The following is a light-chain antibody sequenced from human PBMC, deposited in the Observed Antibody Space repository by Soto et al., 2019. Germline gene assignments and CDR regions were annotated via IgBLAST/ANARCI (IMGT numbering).Light chain of an antibody. CDR3: QQYGTSPMYT. CDR2: GSS. CDR1: QIVSTTY. J-gene: IGKJ2*01. Sequence: EIVLTQSPGTLSLSPGERATLSCRASQIVSTTYLAWYQQKPGQAPRLLIYGSSSRAPGIPDRFSGSGSGTDVSLTISRLEPDDFAVYYCQQYGTSPMYTFGQGTKLEI. V-gene: IGKV3-20*01.